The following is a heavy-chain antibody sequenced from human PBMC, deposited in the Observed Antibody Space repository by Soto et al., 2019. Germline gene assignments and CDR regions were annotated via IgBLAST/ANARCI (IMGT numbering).Heavy chain of an antibody. J-gene: IGHJ5*02. V-gene: IGHV1-18*04. CDR1: GYTFTGYY. D-gene: IGHD6-6*01. CDR3: ARASSSSRWFDP. Sequence: ASVKVSCKASGYTFTGYYMHWVRQAPGQGLEWMGWISAYNGNTNYAQKLQGRVTMTTDTSTSTAYMELRSLRSDDTAVYYCARASSSSRWFDPWGQGTLVTVSS. CDR2: ISAYNGNT.